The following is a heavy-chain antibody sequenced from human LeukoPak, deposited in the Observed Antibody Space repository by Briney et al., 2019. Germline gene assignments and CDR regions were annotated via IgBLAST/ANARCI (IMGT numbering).Heavy chain of an antibody. D-gene: IGHD5/OR15-5a*01. J-gene: IGHJ6*03. CDR1: GYTFTNYY. CDR2: INPSGGST. CDR3: ARDPGLRGYYYYMDV. V-gene: IGHV1-46*01. Sequence: ASVKVSCKASGYTFTNYYMHWVRQAPGQGLEGRGIINPSGGSTSYAQKFQGRVTMTRDMSTSTVYMELSSLRSEDTAVYYCARDPGLRGYYYYMDVWGKGTTVTVSS.